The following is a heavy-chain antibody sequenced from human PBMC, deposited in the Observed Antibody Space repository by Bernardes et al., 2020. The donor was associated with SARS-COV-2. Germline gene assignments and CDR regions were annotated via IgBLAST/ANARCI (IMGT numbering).Heavy chain of an antibody. V-gene: IGHV3-30*03. Sequence: GGSLRLSCAASGFTFSSYGMHWVRQAPGKGLEWVAVISYDGSNKYYADSVKGRFTISRDNSKNTLYLQMNSLRAEDTAVYYCARKLSYYGMDVWGQGTTVTVSS. CDR2: ISYDGSNK. CDR3: ARKLSYYGMDV. D-gene: IGHD2-15*01. J-gene: IGHJ6*02. CDR1: GFTFSSYG.